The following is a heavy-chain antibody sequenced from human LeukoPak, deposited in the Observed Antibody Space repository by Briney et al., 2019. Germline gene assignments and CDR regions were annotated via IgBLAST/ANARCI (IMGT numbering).Heavy chain of an antibody. D-gene: IGHD3-10*01. CDR3: LGVSEDHYYDYMDV. J-gene: IGHJ6*03. V-gene: IGHV4-4*07. CDR1: GGSISSYY. Sequence: SETLSLTCTVSGGSISSYYWSWIRQPAGKGLEWIGRIYTSGSTDYNPSLKSRVTISVDKSKNQFSLKLSSVTAADTAVYYCLGVSEDHYYDYMDVCGKGTTVTVSS. CDR2: IYTSGST.